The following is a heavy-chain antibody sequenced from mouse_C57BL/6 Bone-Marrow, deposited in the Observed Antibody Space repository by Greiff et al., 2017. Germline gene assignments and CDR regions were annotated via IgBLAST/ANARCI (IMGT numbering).Heavy chain of an antibody. Sequence: VKLQQPGAELVKPGASVKLSCKASGYTFTSYWMHWVKQRPGQGLEWIGMIHPNSGSTNYNEKFKSKATLTVDKSSSTAYMQLSSLTSEDSAVYYCASLMVTKYFDVWGTGTTVTVSS. CDR3: ASLMVTKYFDV. J-gene: IGHJ1*03. V-gene: IGHV1-64*01. CDR1: GYTFTSYW. CDR2: IHPNSGST. D-gene: IGHD2-3*01.